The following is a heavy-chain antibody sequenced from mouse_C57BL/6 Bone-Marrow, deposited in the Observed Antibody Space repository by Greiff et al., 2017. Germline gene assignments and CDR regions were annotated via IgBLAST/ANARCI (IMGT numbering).Heavy chain of an antibody. J-gene: IGHJ2*01. CDR2: IDPETGGT. D-gene: IGHD1-1*01. CDR1: GYTFTDYE. CDR3: TRLVVATGYFDY. V-gene: IGHV1-15*01. Sequence: VKLQESGAELVRPGASVTLSCKASGYTFTDYEMHWVKQTPVHGLEWIGAIDPETGGTAYNQKFKGKAILTADKSSSTAYMELRSLTSEDSAVYYCTRLVVATGYFDYWGQGTTLTVSS.